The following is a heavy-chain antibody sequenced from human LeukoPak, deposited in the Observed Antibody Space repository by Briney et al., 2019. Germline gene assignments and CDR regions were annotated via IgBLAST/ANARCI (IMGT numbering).Heavy chain of an antibody. D-gene: IGHD3-10*01. CDR2: IYTSGSS. Sequence: SETLSLTCTVSGGSISSGSYDWYWIRQPAGKGLEWVGHIYTSGSSNYSPSLKSRVTISVDTSKNQFSLKLTSVTAADTAVYYCTKGRGIWGQGTLVTVSS. J-gene: IGHJ4*02. CDR1: GGSISSGSYD. V-gene: IGHV4-61*09. CDR3: TKGRGI.